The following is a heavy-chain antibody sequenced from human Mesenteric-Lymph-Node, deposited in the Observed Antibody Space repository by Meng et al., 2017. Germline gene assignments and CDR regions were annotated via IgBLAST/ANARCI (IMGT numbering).Heavy chain of an antibody. D-gene: IGHD5-18*01. Sequence: AAVKVSCKASGYTFTSYAMHWVRQAAGQRREGRGWINAGNGNTKYSQKFQGRVTITRDKSASTAYMELSSLRSEDTAVYYCARGSGYSFGEVDYWGQGTLVTVSS. CDR2: INAGNGNT. V-gene: IGHV1-3*01. J-gene: IGHJ4*02. CDR3: ARGSGYSFGEVDY. CDR1: GYTFTSYA.